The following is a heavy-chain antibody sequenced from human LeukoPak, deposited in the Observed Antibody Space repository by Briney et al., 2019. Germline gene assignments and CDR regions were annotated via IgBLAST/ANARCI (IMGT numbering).Heavy chain of an antibody. CDR2: INPNSGGT. D-gene: IGHD6-13*01. V-gene: IGHV1-2*02. CDR3: ARVYGSSWYGIDY. J-gene: IGHJ4*02. CDR1: GYTFTGYY. Sequence: ASVKVSCKASGYTFTGYYMRWVRQAPGQGLEWMGWINPNSGGTNYAQKFQGRVTMTRDTSISTAYMELSRLRSDDTAVYYCARVYGSSWYGIDYWGQGTLVTVSS.